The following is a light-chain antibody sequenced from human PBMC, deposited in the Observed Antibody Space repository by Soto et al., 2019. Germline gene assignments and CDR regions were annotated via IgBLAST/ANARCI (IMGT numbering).Light chain of an antibody. V-gene: IGKV1-8*01. Sequence: IRMTQSPSSFSASTGDRVTITCRASQGISSYLAWYQQKPGKAPKLLIYAASTLQSGVPSRFSGSGSGTDFTLTISCLQSEDFATYYCQQYYSYLWTFGQGTKV. CDR1: QGISSY. CDR3: QQYYSYLWT. J-gene: IGKJ1*01. CDR2: AAS.